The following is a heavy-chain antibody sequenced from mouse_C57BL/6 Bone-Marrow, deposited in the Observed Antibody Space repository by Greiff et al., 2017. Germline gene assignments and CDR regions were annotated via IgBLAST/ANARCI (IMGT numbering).Heavy chain of an antibody. CDR3: AGTTVVALYYYAMDY. CDR2: IYIGNGYT. D-gene: IGHD1-1*01. CDR1: GYTFTSYG. J-gene: IGHJ4*01. V-gene: IGHV1-58*01. Sequence: VQLKQPGAELVRPGSSVKMSCKTSGYTFTSYGINWVKQRPGQGLEWIGYIYIGNGYTEYNEKFKGKATLTSDTSSSTAYMQLSSLTSEDSAIYFCAGTTVVALYYYAMDYWGQGTSVTVSS.